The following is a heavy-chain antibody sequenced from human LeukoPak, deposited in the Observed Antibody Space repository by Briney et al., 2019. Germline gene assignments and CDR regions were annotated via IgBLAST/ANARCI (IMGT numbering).Heavy chain of an antibody. V-gene: IGHV4-30-4*01. Sequence: PSQTLSLTCTVSGGSISSGDYYWSWIRQPPGKGLEWIGYIYYSGSTYYNPSLKSRVTISVDTSKNQFSLKLSSVTAADTAVYYCARGAAKYGDYVSWGQGTLVTVSS. J-gene: IGHJ5*02. CDR3: ARGAAKYGDYVS. CDR2: IYYSGST. CDR1: GGSISSGDYY. D-gene: IGHD4-17*01.